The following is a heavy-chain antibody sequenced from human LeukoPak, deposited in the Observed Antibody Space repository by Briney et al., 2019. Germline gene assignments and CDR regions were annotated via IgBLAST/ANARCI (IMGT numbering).Heavy chain of an antibody. J-gene: IGHJ4*02. V-gene: IGHV1-18*01. CDR1: GYTFTSYG. D-gene: IGHD3-10*01. CDR3: ARDGFGELLYYFDY. CDR2: ISAYNGNT. Sequence: ASVKVSCKASGYTFTSYGISWVRQAPGQGLEWIGWISAYNGNTNYAQKLEGRVTMTTDTSTSTAYMELRSLRSDDTAVYYCARDGFGELLYYFDYWGQGTLVTVSS.